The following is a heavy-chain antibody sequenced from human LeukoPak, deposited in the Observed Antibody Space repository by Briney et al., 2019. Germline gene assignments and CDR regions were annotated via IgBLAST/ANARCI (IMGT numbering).Heavy chain of an antibody. V-gene: IGHV3-53*04. J-gene: IGHJ4*02. CDR1: GFTVSSNY. CDR2: IYSGGST. D-gene: IGHD6-19*01. CDR3: AREESSGWYYFDY. Sequence: GGSLRLSCAASGFTVSSNYMSWVRQAPGKGLEWVSVIYSGGSTYYADSVKGRFTISRHNSKNTLYLQMNSLRAEDTAVSYCAREESSGWYYFDYWGQGTLVTVSS.